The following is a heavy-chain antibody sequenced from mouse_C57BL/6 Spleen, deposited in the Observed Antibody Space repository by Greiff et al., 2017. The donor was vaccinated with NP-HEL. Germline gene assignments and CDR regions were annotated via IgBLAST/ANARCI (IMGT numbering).Heavy chain of an antibody. Sequence: EVQLVESGGGLVKPGGSLKLSCAASGFTFSDYGMHWVRQAPEKGLEWVAYISSGSSTIYYADTVKGRFTISRDNAKNTLFLQMTSLRSEDTAMYYGARGYYGRGSYWYFDVWGTGTTVTVSS. V-gene: IGHV5-17*01. CDR2: ISSGSSTI. CDR3: ARGYYGRGSYWYFDV. CDR1: GFTFSDYG. D-gene: IGHD1-1*01. J-gene: IGHJ1*03.